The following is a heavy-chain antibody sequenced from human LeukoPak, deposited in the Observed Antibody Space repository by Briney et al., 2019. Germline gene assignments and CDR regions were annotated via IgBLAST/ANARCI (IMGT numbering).Heavy chain of an antibody. J-gene: IGHJ4*02. CDR3: AKKSGSGPYPLDY. D-gene: IGHD3-10*01. CDR1: GFTFSTYS. Sequence: GGSLRLSCAASGFTFSTYSMSWVRQTPEKGLEWVSVINDSGDTTFYADSVGGRFTISRDNSKNTLYLQMNTLRADDTAIYYCAKKSGSGPYPLDYWGQGTLVTVSS. CDR2: INDSGDTT. V-gene: IGHV3-23*01.